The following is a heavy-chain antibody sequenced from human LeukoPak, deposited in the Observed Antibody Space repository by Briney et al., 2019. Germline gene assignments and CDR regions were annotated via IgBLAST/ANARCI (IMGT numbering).Heavy chain of an antibody. CDR1: GGSISDYY. V-gene: IGHV4-59*08. J-gene: IGHJ4*02. D-gene: IGHD2-21*01. CDR2: IYYSGST. CDR3: ARQTFPSMFIDI. Sequence: SETLSLTCTVSGGSISDYYWTWIRQSPGKGLDWIGYIYYSGSTSYNPSLESRVTISVDTSKDQFSLKVNSVTAADTATYFCARQTFPSMFIDIWGQGALVTVSS.